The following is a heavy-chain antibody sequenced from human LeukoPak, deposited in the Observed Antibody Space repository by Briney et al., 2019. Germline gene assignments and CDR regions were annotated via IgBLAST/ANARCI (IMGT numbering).Heavy chain of an antibody. D-gene: IGHD3-3*01. J-gene: IGHJ6*02. CDR3: ERRITIFGVVATDGMDV. CDR2: IYYSGST. Sequence: PSETLSLTCTVSGGSISSSSYYWGWIRQPPGKGLEWIGSIYYSGSTYYNPSLKSRVTISVDTSKNQFSLKLSSVTATDTAVYYCERRITIFGVVATDGMDVWGQGTTVTVSS. V-gene: IGHV4-39*01. CDR1: GGSISSSSYY.